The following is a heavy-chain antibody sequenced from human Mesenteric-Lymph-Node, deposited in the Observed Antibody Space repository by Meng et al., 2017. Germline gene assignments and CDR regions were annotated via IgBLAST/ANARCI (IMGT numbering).Heavy chain of an antibody. D-gene: IGHD2-2*02. J-gene: IGHJ4*02. V-gene: IGHV1-18*01. CDR3: ARGGASQGYNY. CDR1: GYTFTSYG. CDR2: ISPYNGTP. Sequence: QVQLVQAGAEVQKPGPSVKVSCKASGYTFTSYGVTWLRQAPGQGLEWMGWISPYNGTPNYAQKVQGRVTMNPDTSTSTDYMDLRSLTSDDTAVYYCARGGASQGYNYWGQGTLVTVSS.